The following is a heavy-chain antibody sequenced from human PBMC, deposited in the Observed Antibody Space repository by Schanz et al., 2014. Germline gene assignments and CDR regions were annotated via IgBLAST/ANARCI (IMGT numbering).Heavy chain of an antibody. CDR3: AKEKEEVAADGSCFDY. Sequence: EVQLVESGGGLVQPGRSLRLSCAASGFPFNEYGMLWVRQAPGKGLEWVSSISWNSGSIDYADSVKGRFTISRDNAKNSLYLQMNSLRAEDTALYYCAKEKEEVAADGSCFDYWGQGTLVTVSS. CDR2: ISWNSGSI. V-gene: IGHV3-9*01. J-gene: IGHJ4*02. CDR1: GFPFNEYG. D-gene: IGHD6-13*01.